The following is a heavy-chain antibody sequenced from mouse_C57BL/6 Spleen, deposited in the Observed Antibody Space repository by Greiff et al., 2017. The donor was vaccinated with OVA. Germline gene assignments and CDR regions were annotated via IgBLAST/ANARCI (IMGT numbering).Heavy chain of an antibody. J-gene: IGHJ2*01. CDR1: GFSFTSYG. V-gene: IGHV2-5*01. D-gene: IGHD2-3*01. CDR3: AENDGYYEGYFDY. CDR2: IWRGGST. Sequence: QVQLKQSGPGLVQPSQSLSITCTVSGFSFTSYGVHWVRQSPGKGLEWLGVIWRGGSTDYNAAFMSRLSITKDNSKSQVFFKRNSLQADDTAIYYWAENDGYYEGYFDYWGKGTTLTVSS.